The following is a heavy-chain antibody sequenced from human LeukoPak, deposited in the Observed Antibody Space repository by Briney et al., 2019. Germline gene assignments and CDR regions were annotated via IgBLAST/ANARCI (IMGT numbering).Heavy chain of an antibody. D-gene: IGHD6-6*01. CDR1: GYTFTSYY. CDR3: ARDDDQWQLAVGTLVW. J-gene: IGHJ4*02. Sequence: ASVKVSCKASGYTFTSYYMHWVRQAPGQGLEWMGIINPSGGSTSYAQKFQGRVTMTRDTSTSTVYMELSSLRSEDTAVYYCARDDDQWQLAVGTLVWWGQGTLVTVSS. CDR2: INPSGGST. V-gene: IGHV1-46*01.